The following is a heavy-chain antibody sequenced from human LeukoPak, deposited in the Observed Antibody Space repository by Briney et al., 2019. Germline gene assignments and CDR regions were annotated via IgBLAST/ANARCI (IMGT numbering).Heavy chain of an antibody. CDR1: GGTFSSYA. CDR3: ARVGLVTTGFPRYYGMDV. D-gene: IGHD4-17*01. Sequence: SVKVSCKASGGTFSSYAISWVRQAPGQGLEWMGRIIPILSIANYAQKFQGRVTITADKSTSTAYMELSSLRSEDTAVYYCARVGLVTTGFPRYYGMDVWGQGTTVTVSS. CDR2: IIPILSIA. V-gene: IGHV1-69*04. J-gene: IGHJ6*02.